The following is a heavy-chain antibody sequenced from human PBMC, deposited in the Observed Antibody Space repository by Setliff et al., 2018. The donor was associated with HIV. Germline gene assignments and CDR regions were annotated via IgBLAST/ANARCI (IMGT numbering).Heavy chain of an antibody. Sequence: ASVKVSCKASGYTFTSYGISWVRQAPGQGLEWMGWISTYKGNTKYEQKFQGRVTMTTDTSTSTAYMELRSLRSDDTAIYYCARAGGLRMDRGVVSDYWGQGTLVTVSS. CDR2: ISTYKGNT. CDR3: ARAGGLRMDRGVVSDY. V-gene: IGHV1-18*04. J-gene: IGHJ4*02. CDR1: GYTFTSYG. D-gene: IGHD3-10*01.